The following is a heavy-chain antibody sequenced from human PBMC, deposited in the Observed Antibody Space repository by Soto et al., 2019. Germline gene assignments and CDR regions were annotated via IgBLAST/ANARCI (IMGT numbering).Heavy chain of an antibody. V-gene: IGHV1-18*01. J-gene: IGHJ5*02. CDR1: GYTFTSYG. CDR3: ARDIVVVAAYNWFGP. Sequence: ASVKVSCKASGYTFTSYGISWVRQAPGQGLEWMGWISAYNGNTNYAQKLQGRVTMTTDTSTSKAYMELRSLRSDDTAVYYCARDIVVVAAYNWFGPWGQGTLVTVSS. CDR2: ISAYNGNT. D-gene: IGHD2-15*01.